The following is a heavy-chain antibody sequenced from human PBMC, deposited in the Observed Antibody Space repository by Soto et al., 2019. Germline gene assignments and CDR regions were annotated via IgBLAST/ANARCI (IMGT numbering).Heavy chain of an antibody. J-gene: IGHJ4*01. CDR1: ALSLTSAW. CDR3: STAGQWYFWTASYFEH. V-gene: IGHV3-15*01. D-gene: IGHD3-3*01. Sequence: EGTLRLSCAASALSLTSAWLSWCRQTPGKGLEWVGRSKRKPDRGETIQYAAFVKGRFIISRDDSTDILYLDMNRLKTDETGVYYCSTAGQWYFWTASYFEHWGQGTPVTVSS. CDR2: SKRKPDRGETI.